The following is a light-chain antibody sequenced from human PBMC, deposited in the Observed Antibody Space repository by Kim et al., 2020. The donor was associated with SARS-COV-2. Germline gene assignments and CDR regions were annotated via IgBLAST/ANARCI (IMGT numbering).Light chain of an antibody. V-gene: IGLV3-19*01. J-gene: IGLJ2*01. CDR2: AKD. Sequence: SSELTQDPAVSVALGQTVRIRCQGDSLRKYYTTWYQQKARQAPVLVFYAKDKRPSGVPDRFSGSTSGNTASLTITGAQAADEADYYCTSRDSRGKVVFGGGTKVTVL. CDR3: TSRDSRGKVV. CDR1: SLRKYY.